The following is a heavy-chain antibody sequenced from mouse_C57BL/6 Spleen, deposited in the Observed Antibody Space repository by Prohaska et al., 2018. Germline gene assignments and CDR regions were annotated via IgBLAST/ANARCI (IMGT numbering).Heavy chain of an antibody. D-gene: IGHD2-4*01. V-gene: IGHV1-26*01. J-gene: IGHJ2*01. CDR2: INPNNGGT. Sequence: HGKSLEWIGDINPNNGGTSYNQKFKGKATLTVDKSSSTAYMELRSLTSEYSAVYYCARSSYYDYDREYYFDYWGQGTTLTVSS. CDR3: ARSSYYDYDREYYFDY.